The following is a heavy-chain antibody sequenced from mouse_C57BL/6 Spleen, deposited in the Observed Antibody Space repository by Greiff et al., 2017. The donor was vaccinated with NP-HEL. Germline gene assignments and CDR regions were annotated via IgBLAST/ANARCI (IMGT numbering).Heavy chain of an antibody. J-gene: IGHJ2*01. CDR3: ARVPYGNYADFDY. CDR1: GYTFTSYW. Sequence: QVQLQQSGAELAKPGASVKLSCKASGYTFTSYWMHWVKQRPGQGLEWIGYINPSSGYTKYNQKFKDKATLTADKSSSTAYMQLSSLTYEDSAVYYCARVPYGNYADFDYWGQGTTLTVSS. CDR2: INPSSGYT. V-gene: IGHV1-7*01. D-gene: IGHD2-1*01.